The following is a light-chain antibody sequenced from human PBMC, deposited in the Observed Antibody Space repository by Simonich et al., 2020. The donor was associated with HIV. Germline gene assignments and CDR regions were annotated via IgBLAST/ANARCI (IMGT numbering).Light chain of an antibody. J-gene: IGLJ2*01. CDR2: DVN. V-gene: IGLV2-14*01. CDR3: SSYTSSSTVV. Sequence: QSALTQPASVSGSPGQSITISCTGTSSDVGGYNYVSWYQQHPGKAPKLMIYDVNKRPSGISHRFSGSTSGNTASLTISGLQAEDEADYHCSSYTSSSTVVFGGGTKLTVL. CDR1: SSDVGGYNY.